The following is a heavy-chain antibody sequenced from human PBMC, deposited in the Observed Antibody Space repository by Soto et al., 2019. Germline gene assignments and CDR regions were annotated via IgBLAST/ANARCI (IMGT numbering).Heavy chain of an antibody. CDR3: AGGIATGKFDP. CDR2: INPGNGNT. CDR1: GYTFTRYT. Sequence: ASVKVSCKASGYTFTRYTMNWVLQAPGQRLEWMGWINPGNGNTKSSQKFQDRVSITRDTSASTAYMDLSSLRSEDTALYCCAGGIATGKFDPWGQGALVTVSS. D-gene: IGHD2-15*01. V-gene: IGHV1-3*01. J-gene: IGHJ5*02.